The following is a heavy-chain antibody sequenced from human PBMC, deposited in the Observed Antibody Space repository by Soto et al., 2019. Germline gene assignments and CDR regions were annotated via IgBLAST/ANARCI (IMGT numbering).Heavy chain of an antibody. D-gene: IGHD6-13*01. CDR1: GYTFTSYG. J-gene: IGHJ5*02. V-gene: IGHV1-18*04. CDR2: ISAYNGNT. CDR3: VRVEAAAGIFDP. Sequence: ASVKVSCKASGYTFTSYGISWVRQAPGQGLEWMGWISAYNGNTNYAQKLQGRVTMTTDTSTSTAYMELRSLRSDDTAVYYCVRVEAAAGIFDPWGQGTLVTVSS.